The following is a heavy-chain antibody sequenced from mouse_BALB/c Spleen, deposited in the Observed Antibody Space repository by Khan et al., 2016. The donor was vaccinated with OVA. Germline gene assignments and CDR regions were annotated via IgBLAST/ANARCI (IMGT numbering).Heavy chain of an antibody. D-gene: IGHD3-3*01. Sequence: EVQLQESGPGLVKPSLSLSLTCTVTGSSITSDYAWNWIRQFPGHKLEWMGYISYSGRSSYNPSLKSRISLTRTTSKNQFFLQCNSGTTEDTATYFCVRGRAYWGQGTLVTVSA. CDR1: GSSITSDYA. V-gene: IGHV3-2*02. CDR2: ISYSGRS. CDR3: VRGRAY. J-gene: IGHJ3*01.